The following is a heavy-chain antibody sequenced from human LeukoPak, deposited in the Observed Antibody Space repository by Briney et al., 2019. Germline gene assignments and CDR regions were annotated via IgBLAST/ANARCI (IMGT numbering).Heavy chain of an antibody. CDR1: GYTSTSYG. CDR2: ISAYNGNT. CDR3: ATQAGGSYYGNAFDI. D-gene: IGHD1-26*01. Sequence: ASVKVSCKASGYTSTSYGISWVRQAPGQGLEWMGWISAYNGNTNYAQKLQGRVTMTTDTSTSTAYMELRSLRSDDTAVYYCATQAGGSYYGNAFDIWGQGTMVTVSS. J-gene: IGHJ3*02. V-gene: IGHV1-18*01.